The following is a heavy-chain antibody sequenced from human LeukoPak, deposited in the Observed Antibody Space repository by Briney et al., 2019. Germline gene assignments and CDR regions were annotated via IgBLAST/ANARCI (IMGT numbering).Heavy chain of an antibody. CDR2: INHSGST. Sequence: SETLSLTCGVDGGSFSNYYWSWIRQPPGKGLEWIGEINHSGSTHYNPSLKSRVTISVDTSKNQFSLKVSSVTAADTAVYYCARGRLPTDPWGQGTLVTVSS. V-gene: IGHV4-34*01. J-gene: IGHJ5*02. CDR3: ARGRLPTDP. CDR1: GGSFSNYY. D-gene: IGHD2-15*01.